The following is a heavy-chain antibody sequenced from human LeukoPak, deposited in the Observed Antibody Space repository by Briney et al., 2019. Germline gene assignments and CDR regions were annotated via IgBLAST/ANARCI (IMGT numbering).Heavy chain of an antibody. D-gene: IGHD6-13*01. J-gene: IGHJ4*02. Sequence: SETLSLTCTVSGGSISSYYWSWLRQPPGKGLEWIGYIYYSGSTNYNPSLKSRVTISVDTSKNQFSLKLSSVTAADTAVYYCARHAPGIAAHFDYWGQGTLVTVSS. CDR2: IYYSGST. CDR3: ARHAPGIAAHFDY. CDR1: GGSISSYY. V-gene: IGHV4-59*08.